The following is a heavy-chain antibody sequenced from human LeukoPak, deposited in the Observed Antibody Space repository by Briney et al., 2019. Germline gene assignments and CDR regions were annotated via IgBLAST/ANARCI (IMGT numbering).Heavy chain of an antibody. V-gene: IGHV1-8*01. Sequence: XSLKVSCKASGYTFTSYDINWVRQATGQGLEWMGWMSPNSGNTGYAQKFQGRVTMTRDTSIGTAYLELSSLKSEDTAVYYCARTPPNWGADYWGQGTLVTVSS. CDR2: MSPNSGNT. CDR3: ARTPPNWGADY. J-gene: IGHJ4*02. D-gene: IGHD7-27*01. CDR1: GYTFTSYD.